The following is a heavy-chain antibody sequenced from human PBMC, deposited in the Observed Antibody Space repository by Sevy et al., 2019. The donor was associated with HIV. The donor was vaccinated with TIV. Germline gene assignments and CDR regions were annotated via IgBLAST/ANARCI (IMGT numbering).Heavy chain of an antibody. V-gene: IGHV1-8*01. J-gene: IGHJ6*02. CDR1: GYTFTSYD. CDR2: MNPNSGNT. Sequence: ASVKVSCKASGYTFTSYDINWVRQATGQGLEWMGWMNPNSGNTGYAQKFQGRVTMTRNTSISTAYMELSSLRSEDTAVCYCARVTMVRGVGYYYYGMDVWGQGTMVTVSS. D-gene: IGHD3-10*01. CDR3: ARVTMVRGVGYYYYGMDV.